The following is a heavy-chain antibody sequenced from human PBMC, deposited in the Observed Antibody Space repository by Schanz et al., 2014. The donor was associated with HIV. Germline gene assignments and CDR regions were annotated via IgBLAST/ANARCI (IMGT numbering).Heavy chain of an antibody. Sequence: QEQLVESGGGVVQPGKSLRLSCAASGFTFSSYGMHWVRQAPGKGLEWVAVISYDGSNKCYADSVKGRFTVSRDNSKNTLNLQMKSLRAEDTAVYYCARDVGDGFNFYYFEYWGQGTLVTVSS. CDR1: GFTFSSYG. CDR2: ISYDGSNK. D-gene: IGHD1-26*01. V-gene: IGHV3-30*03. CDR3: ARDVGDGFNFYYFEY. J-gene: IGHJ4*02.